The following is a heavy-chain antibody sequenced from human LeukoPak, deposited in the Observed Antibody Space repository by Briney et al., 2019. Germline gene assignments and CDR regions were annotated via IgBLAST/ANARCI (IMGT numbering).Heavy chain of an antibody. J-gene: IGHJ4*02. D-gene: IGHD3-10*01. V-gene: IGHV3-43D*03. CDR1: GFTFDDYA. Sequence: GGSLRLSCAASGFTFDDYAMHWVRQAPGKGLEWVSLISWDGGSTYYADSVKGRFTISRDDSKNSLYLQMNSLRAEDTAVYYCARFRSGSHDYFDYWGQGTLVTVSS. CDR3: ARFRSGSHDYFDY. CDR2: ISWDGGST.